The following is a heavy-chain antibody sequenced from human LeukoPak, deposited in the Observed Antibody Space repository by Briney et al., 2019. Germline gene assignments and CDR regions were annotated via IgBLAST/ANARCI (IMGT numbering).Heavy chain of an antibody. CDR2: INHSGST. Sequence: SETLSLTCTVSGGSISSSSYYWGWIRQPPGKGLEWIGEINHSGSTNYNPSLKSRVTISVDTSKNQFSLKLSSVTAADTAVYYCARGHPLWFGELFETWGQGTLVTVSS. V-gene: IGHV4-39*07. D-gene: IGHD3-10*01. J-gene: IGHJ4*02. CDR3: ARGHPLWFGELFET. CDR1: GGSISSSSYY.